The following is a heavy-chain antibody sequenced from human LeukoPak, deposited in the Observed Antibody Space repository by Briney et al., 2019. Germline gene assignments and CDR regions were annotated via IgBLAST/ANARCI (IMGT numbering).Heavy chain of an antibody. CDR2: ISYDGSSK. D-gene: IGHD2-15*01. J-gene: IGHJ4*02. CDR3: ASEEVVVAADDY. CDR1: GFTFSSYA. Sequence: PGGSLRLSCAASGFTFSSYAMHWARQAPGKGLEWVAVISYDGSSKYYADSVKGRFTISRDNSKNTLYLQMSSLRPEDTAVYYCASEEVVVAADDYWGQGTLVTVSS. V-gene: IGHV3-30*04.